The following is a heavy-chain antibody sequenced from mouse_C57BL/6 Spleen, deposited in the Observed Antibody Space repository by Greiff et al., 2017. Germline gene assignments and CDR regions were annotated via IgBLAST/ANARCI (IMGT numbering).Heavy chain of an antibody. D-gene: IGHD2-13*01. CDR2: INPGSGGT. CDR1: GYAFTNYL. V-gene: IGHV1-54*01. J-gene: IGHJ2*01. Sequence: QVQLQQSGAELVRPGTSVKVSCKASGYAFTNYLIEWVKQRPGQGLEWIGVINPGSGGTNYNEKFKGKATLTADKSSSTAYMQLSSLTSEDSAVYFCAREGGERDYWGQGTTLTVSS. CDR3: AREGGERDY.